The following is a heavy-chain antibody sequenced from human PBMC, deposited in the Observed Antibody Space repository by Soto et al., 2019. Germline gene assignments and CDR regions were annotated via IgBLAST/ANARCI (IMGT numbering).Heavy chain of an antibody. V-gene: IGHV1-18*01. Sequence: ASVKVSCKASGYTFTSYGISWVRQAPGQGLEWMGWISAYNGNTNYAQKLQGRVTMTRDTSASTAYMELRSLRSDDTAVYYCASLLRYYAFDIWGQGTMVTVSS. CDR1: GYTFTSYG. J-gene: IGHJ3*02. CDR3: ASLLRYYAFDI. D-gene: IGHD3-9*01. CDR2: ISAYNGNT.